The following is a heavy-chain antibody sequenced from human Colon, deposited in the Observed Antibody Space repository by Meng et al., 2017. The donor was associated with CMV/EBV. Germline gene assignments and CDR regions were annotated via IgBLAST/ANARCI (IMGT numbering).Heavy chain of an antibody. V-gene: IGHV3-23*01. CDR1: GVTFSDSV. D-gene: IGHD2/OR15-2a*01. CDR2: ISSRGDKR. Sequence: GESLKISCVVSGVTFSDSVMSWVRQAPGKGLEWVAAISSRGDKRDYADSVKGRFTISRDNFRNTVILQMSSMKVEDTAVYYCARGQFLHYFDDWGQGTTVTVSS. J-gene: IGHJ4*03. CDR3: ARGQFLHYFDD.